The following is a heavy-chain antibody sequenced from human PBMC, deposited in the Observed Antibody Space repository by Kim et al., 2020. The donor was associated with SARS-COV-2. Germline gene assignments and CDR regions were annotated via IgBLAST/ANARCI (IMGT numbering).Heavy chain of an antibody. J-gene: IGHJ4*02. D-gene: IGHD6-13*01. Sequence: DSVKGRFTISRDNSKNTLYLQMNSLRAEDTAVYYCAKDLVFIAAAGRFDYWGQGTLVTVSS. CDR3: AKDLVFIAAAGRFDY. V-gene: IGHV3-23*01.